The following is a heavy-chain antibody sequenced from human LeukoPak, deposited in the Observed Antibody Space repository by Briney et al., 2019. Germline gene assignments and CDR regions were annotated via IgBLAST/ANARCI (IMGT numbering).Heavy chain of an antibody. CDR3: ASIYVDTGSGVPFDY. Sequence: PGGSLRLSCAAPGFTFSDYYMSWIRQAPGKGLEWVSYISSSGSTIYYADSVKGRFTISRDNAKNSLYLQMNSLRAEDTAVYYCASIYVDTGSGVPFDYWGQGTLVTVSS. CDR1: GFTFSDYY. J-gene: IGHJ4*02. D-gene: IGHD5-18*01. V-gene: IGHV3-11*01. CDR2: ISSSGSTI.